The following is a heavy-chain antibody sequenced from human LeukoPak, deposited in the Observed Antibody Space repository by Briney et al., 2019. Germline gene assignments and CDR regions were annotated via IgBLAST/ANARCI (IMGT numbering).Heavy chain of an antibody. J-gene: IGHJ4*02. CDR1: GFTFSSYA. V-gene: IGHV3-23*01. CDR3: AKDMTAGIAAAVLHY. D-gene: IGHD6-13*01. CDR2: ISGSGGST. Sequence: GGSLRLSCAASGFTFSSYAMSWVRQAPGKGLEWVSAISGSGGSTYYADSVKGRFTISRDNSKNTLYLQMNSLRAEDTALYYCAKDMTAGIAAAVLHYWGQGTLVTVSS.